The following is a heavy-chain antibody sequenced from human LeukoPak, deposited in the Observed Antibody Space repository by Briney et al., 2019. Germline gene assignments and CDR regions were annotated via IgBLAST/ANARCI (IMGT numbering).Heavy chain of an antibody. J-gene: IGHJ3*02. Sequence: SETLSLTCTVSGGSISSGDYYWSWIRQPPGKGLEWIVYIYYSGSTYYNPSLKSRVTISVDTSKNQFSLKLSSVTAADTAVYYCAREIIIAALRTDAFDIWGQGTMVTVSS. CDR3: AREIIIAALRTDAFDI. V-gene: IGHV4-30-4*02. D-gene: IGHD6-13*01. CDR1: GGSISSGDYY. CDR2: IYYSGST.